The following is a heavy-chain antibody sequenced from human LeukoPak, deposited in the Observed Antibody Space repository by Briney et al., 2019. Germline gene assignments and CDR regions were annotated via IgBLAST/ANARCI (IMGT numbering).Heavy chain of an antibody. CDR1: GFIFSSYN. CDR2: ISSSSTYL. CDR3: ARDGYSSSSFDF. D-gene: IGHD6-6*01. J-gene: IGHJ4*02. V-gene: IGHV3-21*01. Sequence: GGSLRLSCAASGFIFSSYNMNWVRQAPGKGLEWVSSISSSSTYLYYGTSVKGRFSIYRDNGKNSLYLQMNSLRAEDTAVYYSARDGYSSSSFDFWGQGTLVTVSS.